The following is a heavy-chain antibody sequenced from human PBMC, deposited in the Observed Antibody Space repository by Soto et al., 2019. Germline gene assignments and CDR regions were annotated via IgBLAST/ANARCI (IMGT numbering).Heavy chain of an antibody. CDR3: AREPPQWLVGNAFDI. CDR1: GYTFTSYY. V-gene: IGHV1-46*01. D-gene: IGHD6-19*01. J-gene: IGHJ3*02. CDR2: INPSGGST. Sequence: GASVKVSCKASGYTFTSYYMHWVRQAPGQGLEWMGIINPSGGSTSYAQKFQGRVTMTRDTSTSTVYMELSSLRSEDTAVYYCAREPPQWLVGNAFDIWGQGTMVTVSS.